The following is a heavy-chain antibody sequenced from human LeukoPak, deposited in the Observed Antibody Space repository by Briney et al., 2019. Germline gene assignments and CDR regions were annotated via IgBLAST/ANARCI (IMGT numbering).Heavy chain of an antibody. CDR1: GGSISTTGHY. J-gene: IGHJ4*02. CDR2: INYSGST. CDR3: AAYYYDSRGYFD. D-gene: IGHD3-22*01. Sequence: PSETLSLTCTVSGGSISTTGHYWGWSRQPPGKGLEWIGAINYSGSTYYNPSLKSRVTISADTSKTQFSLKLSTVTAADTAVYYCAAYYYDSRGYFDWGQGTLVTVSS. V-gene: IGHV4-39*01.